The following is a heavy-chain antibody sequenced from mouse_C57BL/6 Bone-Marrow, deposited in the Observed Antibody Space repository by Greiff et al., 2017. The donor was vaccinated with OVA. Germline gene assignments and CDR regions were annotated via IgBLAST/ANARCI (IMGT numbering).Heavy chain of an antibody. J-gene: IGHJ2*01. CDR3: AGYDYDGWDYFDY. V-gene: IGHV1-78*01. CDR1: GYTFTDHT. Sequence: QVQLQQSDAELVKPGASVKISCKVSGYTFTDHTIHWMKQRPEQGLEWIGYIYPRDGSTKYNEKFKDKATLTADKSSSTAYMQLNSLTSEDSAVYFGAGYDYDGWDYFDYWGQGTTLTVSS. D-gene: IGHD2-4*01. CDR2: IYPRDGST.